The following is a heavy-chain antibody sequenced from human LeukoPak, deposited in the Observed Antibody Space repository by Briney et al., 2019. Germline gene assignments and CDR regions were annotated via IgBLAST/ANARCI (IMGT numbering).Heavy chain of an antibody. CDR3: ARVSYGDRY. D-gene: IGHD4-17*01. J-gene: IGHJ4*02. V-gene: IGHV3-7*01. Sequence: GGSLRLSCAASGFTFSNYWMSWVRQAPGKGLEWVGNIQEDGSAKYYVDSVKGRFTISQDNAKNSLFLQMNSLRAEDTAVYYCARVSYGDRYWGQGTLVTVSS. CDR2: IQEDGSAK. CDR1: GFTFSNYW.